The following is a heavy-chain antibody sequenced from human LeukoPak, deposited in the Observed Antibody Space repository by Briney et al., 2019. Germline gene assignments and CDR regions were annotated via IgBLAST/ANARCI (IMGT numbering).Heavy chain of an antibody. J-gene: IGHJ3*02. CDR2: INPSGGST. D-gene: IGHD2-2*01. V-gene: IGHV1-46*01. CDR1: GYTFTSYY. CDR3: ARTHCSSTSCPLGGDAFDI. Sequence: ASVKVSCKASGYTFTSYYMHWVRQAPGQGLEWMGIINPSGGSTSYAQKFQGRVTMTRDTSTSTVYMELSSLRSEDTAVYYCARTHCSSTSCPLGGDAFDIWGQGTMVTVSS.